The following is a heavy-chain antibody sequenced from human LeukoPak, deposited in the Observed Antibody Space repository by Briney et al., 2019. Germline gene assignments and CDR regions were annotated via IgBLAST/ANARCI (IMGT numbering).Heavy chain of an antibody. CDR3: ARYVVVAATDWFDP. V-gene: IGHV4-59*01. CDR2: IYYSGST. Sequence: SETLSLTCAVYGGSFSGYYWSWIRQPPGKGLEWIGYIYYSGSTNYNPSLKSRVTISVDTSKNQFSLKLSSVTAADTAVYYCARYVVVAATDWFDPWGQGTLVTVSS. CDR1: GGSFSGYY. D-gene: IGHD2-15*01. J-gene: IGHJ5*02.